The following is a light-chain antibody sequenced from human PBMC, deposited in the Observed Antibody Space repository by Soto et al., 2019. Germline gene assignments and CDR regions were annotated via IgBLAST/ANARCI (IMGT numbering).Light chain of an antibody. CDR1: SSNLGANYH. V-gene: IGLV1-40*01. Sequence: QSVLTQPPSVSGAPGQRVTISCTGSSSNLGANYHVHWYQQLPGRAPKLLIYGSTNRPSGVPDRISGSKSGTSASLAITGLQAEDEADYYCQSYDNHLSGGVFGGGTKLTVL. CDR3: QSYDNHLSGGV. J-gene: IGLJ3*02. CDR2: GST.